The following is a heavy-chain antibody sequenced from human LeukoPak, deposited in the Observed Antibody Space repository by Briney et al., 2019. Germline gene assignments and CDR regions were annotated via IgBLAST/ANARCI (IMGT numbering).Heavy chain of an antibody. D-gene: IGHD5-18*01. Sequence: GGSRRLSCAASGFTVSSNYMSWVRQAPGKGLEWVSVIYSGGSTYYADSVKGRFTISRDNSKNTLYLQMNSLRAEDTAVYYCASNVDTAMVGGDYYFDYWGQGTLVTVSS. CDR1: GFTVSSNY. CDR3: ASNVDTAMVGGDYYFDY. J-gene: IGHJ4*02. V-gene: IGHV3-66*01. CDR2: IYSGGST.